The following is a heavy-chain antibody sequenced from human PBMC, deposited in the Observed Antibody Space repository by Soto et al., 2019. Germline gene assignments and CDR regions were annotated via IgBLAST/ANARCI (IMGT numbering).Heavy chain of an antibody. D-gene: IGHD5-12*01. J-gene: IGHJ6*03. CDR3: ARESGGATATLDYYYFYMDV. V-gene: IGHV1-2*04. CDR1: GDSFNDYY. Sequence: QVQLVQSGAEVRKPGASVTVSCRSSGDSFNDYYIHWVRQAPGQGFEWMGWINPHGGVTKYAQKFQGWVSMPRDTSIRTVYMQLSRLRSDDTAVYYCARESGGATATLDYYYFYMDVWGTGTTVTVSS. CDR2: INPHGGVT.